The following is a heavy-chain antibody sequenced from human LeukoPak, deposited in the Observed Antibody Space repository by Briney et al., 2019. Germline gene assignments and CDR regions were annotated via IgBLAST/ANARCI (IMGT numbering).Heavy chain of an antibody. Sequence: SDPLSLTCTVSGGSVTISRYFWRWIPRPPGGGLVWHDRIYYRGNTYYHPYLQSHDPKSVDTSKNQFALKLTAVPAPDRALQYCAKHFAYTGSGLSSSFDIWGQGTMVIVSS. J-gene: IGHJ3*02. CDR2: IYYRGNT. CDR3: AKHFAYTGSGLSSSFDI. D-gene: IGHD2-15*01. V-gene: IGHV4-39*01. CDR1: GGSVTISRYF.